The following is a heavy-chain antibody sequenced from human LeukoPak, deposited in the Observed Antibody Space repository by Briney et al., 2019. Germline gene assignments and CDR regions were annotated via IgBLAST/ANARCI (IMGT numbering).Heavy chain of an antibody. CDR3: AADHQYSGSSYYYMDV. Sequence: ASVKVSCKAFGFTFTSSAMQWVRQARGQRLEWIGWIVVGSGNTNYAQKFQERVTITRDMSTSTAYMELSSLRSEDTAVYYCAADHQYSGSSYYYMDVWGKGTTVTVSS. D-gene: IGHD3-10*01. CDR2: IVVGSGNT. V-gene: IGHV1-58*02. CDR1: GFTFTSSA. J-gene: IGHJ6*03.